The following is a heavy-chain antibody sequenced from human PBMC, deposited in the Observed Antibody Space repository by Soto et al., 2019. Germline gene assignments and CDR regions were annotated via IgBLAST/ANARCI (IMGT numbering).Heavy chain of an antibody. J-gene: IGHJ4*02. CDR3: VRPSWGSSWYCFDY. D-gene: IGHD6-13*01. CDR1: GYSFTSYW. Sequence: PGESLKISCKGSGYSFTSYWISWVRQMPGKGLEWMGRIDPSDSYTNYSPSFQGHVTISXXXXXXTXYXQXXXLKAXDTAMYYCVRPSWGSSWYCFDYWGQGDQGTGSS. CDR2: IDPSDSYT. V-gene: IGHV5-10-1*01.